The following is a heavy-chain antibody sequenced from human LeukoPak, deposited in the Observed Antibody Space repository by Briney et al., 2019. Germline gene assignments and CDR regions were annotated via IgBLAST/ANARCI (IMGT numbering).Heavy chain of an antibody. Sequence: PGGSLRLSCVASGFTFREHSMSWVRQTPGKGLEWVSNIRSNGRDTYYTDSVKGRFTISRDNSGNILYLQMNSLRAEDTAVYYCAKGGYTTWFDPWGQGTLVTVSS. CDR3: AKGGYTTWFDP. D-gene: IGHD2-15*01. CDR1: GFTFREHS. CDR2: IRSNGRDT. V-gene: IGHV3-23*01. J-gene: IGHJ5*02.